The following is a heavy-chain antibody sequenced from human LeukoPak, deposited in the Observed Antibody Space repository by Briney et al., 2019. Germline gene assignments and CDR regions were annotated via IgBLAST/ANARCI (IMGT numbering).Heavy chain of an antibody. D-gene: IGHD2-15*01. CDR3: ARGGGSIRHSYYYYVDV. CDR1: GFTFSSYW. V-gene: IGHV3-7*03. CDR2: IKQDGSEK. Sequence: GGSLRLSCAASGFTFSSYWMSWVRQAPGKGLEWVANIKQDGSEKYYVDSVKGRFTISRDNAKNSLYLRMNSLRDEDTALYYCARGGGSIRHSYYYYVDVWGKGTTVTVSS. J-gene: IGHJ6*03.